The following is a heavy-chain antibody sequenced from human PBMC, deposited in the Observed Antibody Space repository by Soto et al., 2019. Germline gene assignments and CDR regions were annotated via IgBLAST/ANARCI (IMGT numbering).Heavy chain of an antibody. CDR1: GGSISSGGYY. V-gene: IGHV4-31*03. Sequence: PSETLSLTCTVSGGSISSGGYYWSWIRQHPGKGLEWSGYSYYSGSTYCNPSLKSRVTISVDTSKNQFSLKPRSVTAADTAVYYCARGFYASSGYLVGYFDYWGQGILVTVSS. CDR3: ARGFYASSGYLVGYFDY. J-gene: IGHJ4*02. D-gene: IGHD3-22*01. CDR2: SYYSGST.